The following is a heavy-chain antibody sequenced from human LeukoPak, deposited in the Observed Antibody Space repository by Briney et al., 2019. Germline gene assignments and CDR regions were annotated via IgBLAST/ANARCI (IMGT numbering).Heavy chain of an antibody. CDR3: ASHPLGVSTTYFDY. J-gene: IGHJ4*02. Sequence: ASVKVSCKASGYTFTGYYMNWVRQAPGQGLEWMGWINPSGGGTNYAQRFQGRVTLTSDTSISTAYMELSRLRSDDTAVYYCASHPLGVSTTYFDYWGQGTLVTVSS. V-gene: IGHV1-2*02. CDR1: GYTFTGYY. D-gene: IGHD5/OR15-5a*01. CDR2: INPSGGGT.